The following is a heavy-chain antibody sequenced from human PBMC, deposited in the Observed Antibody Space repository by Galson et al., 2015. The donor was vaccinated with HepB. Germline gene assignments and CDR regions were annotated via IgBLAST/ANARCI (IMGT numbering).Heavy chain of an antibody. J-gene: IGHJ4*02. CDR1: GFTFSSHA. Sequence: LRLSCAASGFTFSSHAMHWVRQAPGKGLEWVAVISHDGTNKYYADSVKGRFTISRDTSKNTLYLQMDSLRTEDTAVYYCARVTSYDFWRHFDYWGQGTLVTVAS. CDR3: ARVTSYDFWRHFDY. D-gene: IGHD3-3*01. CDR2: ISHDGTNK. V-gene: IGHV3-30-3*01.